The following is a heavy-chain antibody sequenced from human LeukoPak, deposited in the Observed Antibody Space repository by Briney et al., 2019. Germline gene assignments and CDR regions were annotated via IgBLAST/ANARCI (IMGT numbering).Heavy chain of an antibody. D-gene: IGHD2-15*01. Sequence: GGSLRLSCAASGFTFNNYAMSWVRQAPGKGLEWVSAISGSGGGTYYADSVKGRFTISRDNSKNTLYLQMNSLRVEDTAVYYCAKCPRGVVDAYSDYWGQGTLVTVFS. J-gene: IGHJ4*02. CDR2: ISGSGGGT. CDR1: GFTFNNYA. V-gene: IGHV3-23*01. CDR3: AKCPRGVVDAYSDY.